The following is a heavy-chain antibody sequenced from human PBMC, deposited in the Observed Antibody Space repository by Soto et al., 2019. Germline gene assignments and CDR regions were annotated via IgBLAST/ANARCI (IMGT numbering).Heavy chain of an antibody. CDR3: ARGTMVRGVITYYYYGMDV. J-gene: IGHJ6*02. CDR1: GGSISSGDYY. V-gene: IGHV4-30-4*01. D-gene: IGHD3-10*01. Sequence: SETLSLTCTVSGGSISSGDYYWSWIRQPPGKGLEWIGYIYYSGSTYYNPSLKSRVTISVDTSKNQFSLRLSSVTAADTAVYYCARGTMVRGVITYYYYGMDVWGQGTTVTVSS. CDR2: IYYSGST.